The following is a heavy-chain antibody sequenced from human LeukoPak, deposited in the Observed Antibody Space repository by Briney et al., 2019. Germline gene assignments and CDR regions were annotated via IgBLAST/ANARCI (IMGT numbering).Heavy chain of an antibody. J-gene: IGHJ6*02. CDR3: ARLSAGGTTPGELYYYGMDV. D-gene: IGHD1-1*01. CDR2: IYYSGST. V-gene: IGHV4-59*01. Sequence: SETLSLTCTVSGGSLSSYYWSWIRQPPGKGLEWIGYIYYSGSTNYNPSLKSRVTISVDTAKNQFSLKLSSVTAADTAVYYCARLSAGGTTPGELYYYGMDVWGQGTTVTVSS. CDR1: GGSLSSYY.